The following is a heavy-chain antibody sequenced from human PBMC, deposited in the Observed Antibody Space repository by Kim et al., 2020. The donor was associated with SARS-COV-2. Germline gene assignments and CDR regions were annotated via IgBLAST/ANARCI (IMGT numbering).Heavy chain of an antibody. Sequence: SETLSLTCTVSGGSISSDCYNWSWLRPRTGKGLEWIRYIYYSGNTYYTPTLQSRVTITVDTSKNQFSLKLSSVTAADRAVYYCARTRITMIVVVTHFDYWGQGTLVTVSS. CDR1: GGSISSDCYN. CDR2: IYYSGNT. D-gene: IGHD3-22*01. V-gene: IGHV4-31*03. CDR3: ARTRITMIVVVTHFDY. J-gene: IGHJ4*02.